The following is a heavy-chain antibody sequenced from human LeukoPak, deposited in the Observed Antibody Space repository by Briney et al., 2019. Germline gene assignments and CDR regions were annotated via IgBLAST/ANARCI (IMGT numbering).Heavy chain of an antibody. CDR1: GYTFTSYG. CDR2: ISAYNGNT. Sequence: ASVKVSCKASGYTFTSYGISWVRQAPGQGLEWMGWISAYNGNTNYAQKLQGRVTMTTGTSTSTAYMELRSLRSDDTAVYYCARDVVVPAATGGWDAFDIWGQGTMVTVSS. CDR3: ARDVVVPAATGGWDAFDI. D-gene: IGHD2-2*01. V-gene: IGHV1-18*01. J-gene: IGHJ3*02.